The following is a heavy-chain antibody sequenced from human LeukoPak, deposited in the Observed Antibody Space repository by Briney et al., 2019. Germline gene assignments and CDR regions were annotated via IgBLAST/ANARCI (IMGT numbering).Heavy chain of an antibody. V-gene: IGHV4-31*03. Sequence: SETLSLTCTVSGGSISSGGYYWSWIRQHPGKGLEWIGYIYYSGSTYYNPSLKSRVTISVDTSKNQFSLKLSSVTAADTAVYYCASGPDDSSGSDDYYFDYWGQGTLVTVSS. J-gene: IGHJ4*02. CDR3: ASGPDDSSGSDDYYFDY. CDR1: GGSISSGGYY. D-gene: IGHD3-22*01. CDR2: IYYSGST.